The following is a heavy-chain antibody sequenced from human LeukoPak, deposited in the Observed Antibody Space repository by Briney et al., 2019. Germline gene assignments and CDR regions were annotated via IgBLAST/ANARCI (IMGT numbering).Heavy chain of an antibody. D-gene: IGHD6-19*01. J-gene: IGHJ6*02. CDR3: ARRIAVAARSLGYYYGMDV. CDR1: GGTFSSYA. V-gene: IGHV1-69*13. Sequence: SVKVSCKASGGTFSSYAISWVRQAPGQGLGWMGGIIPIFGTANYAQKFQGRVTITADESTSTAYMELSSLRSGDTAVYYCARRIAVAARSLGYYYGMDVWGQGTTVTVSS. CDR2: IIPIFGTA.